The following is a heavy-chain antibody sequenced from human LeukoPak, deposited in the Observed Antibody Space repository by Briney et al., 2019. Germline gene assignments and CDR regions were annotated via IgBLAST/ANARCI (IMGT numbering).Heavy chain of an antibody. V-gene: IGHV3-9*01. Sequence: GGSLRLSCAGSGFIFNNYAMHWVRQPPGKGLEWVSGISWNSGSIDYTDSVKGRFTISRDNAKNSLYLQMNSLRVEDTAFYYCAKDNRRHYTSGPNPDSLHWGQGALVTVSS. CDR3: AKDNRRHYTSGPNPDSLH. CDR1: GFIFNNYA. J-gene: IGHJ4*02. D-gene: IGHD6-19*01. CDR2: ISWNSGSI.